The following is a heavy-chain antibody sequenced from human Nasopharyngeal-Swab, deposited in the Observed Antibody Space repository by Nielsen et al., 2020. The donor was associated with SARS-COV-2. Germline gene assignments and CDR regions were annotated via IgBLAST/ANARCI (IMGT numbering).Heavy chain of an antibody. J-gene: IGHJ6*02. V-gene: IGHV1-8*01. D-gene: IGHD6-13*01. CDR2: MNPNSGNT. CDR3: ARGPGSWYLGLAFCYYGMDV. Sequence: WVRQAPGQGLEWMGWMNPNSGNTGYAQKFQGRVTMTRNTSISTAYMELSSLRSEDTAVYYCARGPGSWYLGLAFCYYGMDVWGQGTTVTVSS.